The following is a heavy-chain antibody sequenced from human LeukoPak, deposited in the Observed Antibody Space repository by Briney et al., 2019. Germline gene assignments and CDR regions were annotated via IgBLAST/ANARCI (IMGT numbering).Heavy chain of an antibody. D-gene: IGHD3-22*01. J-gene: IGHJ4*02. CDR2: ISSSSSYI. V-gene: IGHV3-21*01. CDR1: GFTFSSYS. Sequence: PGGSLRLSCAASGFTFSSYSMNWVRQAPGKGLEWVSSISSSSSYIYYADSGKGRFTISRDNAKNSLYLQMNSLRAEDTAVYYCARDYYYDSSGYFISGGSYWGQGTLVTVSS. CDR3: ARDYYYDSSGYFISGGSY.